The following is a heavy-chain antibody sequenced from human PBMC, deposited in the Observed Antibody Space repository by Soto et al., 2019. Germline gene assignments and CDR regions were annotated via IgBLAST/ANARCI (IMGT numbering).Heavy chain of an antibody. CDR3: ARSSGWFVNNWLDP. Sequence: SETLSLTCAVSTYFISSGYYWGWIRQPPGKGLEWIGSIYHSGSTYYNPSLKSRVTISVDTSKNQFSLKLSSVTAADTAIYYCARSSGWFVNNWLDPWGQGTLVTVSS. V-gene: IGHV4-38-2*01. J-gene: IGHJ5*02. CDR2: IYHSGST. D-gene: IGHD6-19*01. CDR1: TYFISSGYY.